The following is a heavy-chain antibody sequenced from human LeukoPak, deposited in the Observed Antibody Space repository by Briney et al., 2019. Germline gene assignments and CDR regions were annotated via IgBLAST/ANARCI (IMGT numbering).Heavy chain of an antibody. J-gene: IGHJ3*02. Sequence: ASVKVSCKASGYTFTGYYMHWVRQAPGQGLEWMGRINPNSGGTNYAQKFQGRVTMTRDTSISTAYMELSRLRSDDTAVYYCARDPANLNDAFDIWGQGTMVTVSS. CDR3: ARDPANLNDAFDI. D-gene: IGHD2-2*01. CDR1: GYTFTGYY. CDR2: INPNSGGT. V-gene: IGHV1-2*06.